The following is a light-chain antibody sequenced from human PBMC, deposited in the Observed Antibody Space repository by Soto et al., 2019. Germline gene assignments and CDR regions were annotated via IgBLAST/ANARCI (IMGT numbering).Light chain of an antibody. Sequence: QSVLTQPASVSGSPGQSIAISCTGTSSDVGSSNLVSWYQHHPGKAPKLMVYEGTKRPSGVSNRFSGSKSGNTASLTISGLQAEDEADYYCCSSSSSNTYVFGTGTKVTVL. J-gene: IGLJ1*01. V-gene: IGLV2-23*01. CDR3: CSSSSSNTYV. CDR2: EGT. CDR1: SSDVGSSNL.